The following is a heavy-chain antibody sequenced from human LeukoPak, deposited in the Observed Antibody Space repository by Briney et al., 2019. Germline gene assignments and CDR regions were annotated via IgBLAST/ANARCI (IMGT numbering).Heavy chain of an antibody. D-gene: IGHD5-18*01. V-gene: IGHV4-59*01. J-gene: IGHJ6*03. Sequence: SEALSLTCTVSGVSISSYYWSWIRQPPGKGLEWIGYIYYSGSTNYNPSLKSRVTISVDTSKNQFSLKLSSVTAADTAVYYCARTTEGGYTYDYFYYYYMDVWGKGTTVTISS. CDR3: ARTTEGGYTYDYFYYYYMDV. CDR2: IYYSGST. CDR1: GVSISSYY.